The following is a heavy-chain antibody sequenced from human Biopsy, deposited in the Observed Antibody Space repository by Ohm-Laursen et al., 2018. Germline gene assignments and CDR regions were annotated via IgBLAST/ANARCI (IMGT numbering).Heavy chain of an antibody. CDR2: IYYTGST. CDR3: ARHAPSYSGSYWRYFDL. D-gene: IGHD1-26*01. Sequence: TLSLTCPVSGGSISSYYWNWIRQPPGKGLEWIGYIYYTGSTNYNPSLKSRVTISVDTSMNHLFLRLPSVTAADTAVYYCARHAPSYSGSYWRYFDLWGRGTLVTVSS. V-gene: IGHV4-59*08. CDR1: GGSISSYY. J-gene: IGHJ2*01.